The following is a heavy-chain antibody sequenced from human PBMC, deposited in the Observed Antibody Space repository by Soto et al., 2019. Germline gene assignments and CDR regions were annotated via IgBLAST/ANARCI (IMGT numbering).Heavy chain of an antibody. CDR2: IDPSDSYT. D-gene: IGHD3-10*01. J-gene: IGHJ6*02. Sequence: PGESLKISCKGSGYSFTSYWISWVRQMPGKGLEWMGRIDPSDSYTNYSPSFQGHVTISADKSISTAYLQWSSLKASDTAMYYCASISMVRGVTYYYYYVMDVWGQGTTDTVSS. CDR1: GYSFTSYW. V-gene: IGHV5-10-1*01. CDR3: ASISMVRGVTYYYYYVMDV.